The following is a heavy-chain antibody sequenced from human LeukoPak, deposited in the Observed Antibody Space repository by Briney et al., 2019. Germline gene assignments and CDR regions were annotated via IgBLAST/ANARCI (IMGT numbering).Heavy chain of an antibody. CDR1: GAAITSYY. Sequence: SETLSLTCTVSGAAITSYYWSGIRQPPGKGLEGSGYIYYSGSTPYKPSLKSRVTISVDTSKNQSSLKPSSVTAADTPLYYCARLSIVGATNFDYWGQGTLVTVSS. V-gene: IGHV4-59*08. D-gene: IGHD1-26*01. CDR3: ARLSIVGATNFDY. J-gene: IGHJ4*02. CDR2: IYYSGST.